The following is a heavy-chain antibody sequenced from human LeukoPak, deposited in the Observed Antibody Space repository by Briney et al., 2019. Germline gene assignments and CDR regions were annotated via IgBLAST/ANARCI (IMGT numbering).Heavy chain of an antibody. Sequence: PGGSLRVSCATSGFTFSMSAMHWVRLAPGKGLDWVAVISFDGGNKFYADSVKGRFSISRDNSKNTLYLQMNSLGLDDTAVYFCERGRAGIAAAGFDYWGQGTLVTVSS. J-gene: IGHJ4*02. CDR1: GFTFSMSA. CDR3: ERGRAGIAAAGFDY. V-gene: IGHV3-30-3*01. D-gene: IGHD6-13*01. CDR2: ISFDGGNK.